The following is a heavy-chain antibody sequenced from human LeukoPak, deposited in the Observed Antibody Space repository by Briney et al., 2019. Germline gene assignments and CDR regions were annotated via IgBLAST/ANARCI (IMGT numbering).Heavy chain of an antibody. CDR1: GGFNTHYY. D-gene: IGHD2-21*01. Sequence: SETLSLTCSVSGGFNTHYYWSWIRQPPGKGLEWIGYFYHSGSTNYNPSLKSRVTISVDTSKNQFSLKLSSVTAADTAVYYCARSQGGGGDRWFDPWGQGTLVTVSS. CDR2: FYHSGST. J-gene: IGHJ5*02. CDR3: ARSQGGGGDRWFDP. V-gene: IGHV4-59*08.